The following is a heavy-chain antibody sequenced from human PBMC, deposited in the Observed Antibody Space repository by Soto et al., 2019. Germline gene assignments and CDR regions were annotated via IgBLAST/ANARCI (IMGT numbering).Heavy chain of an antibody. CDR3: FNVAFGY. CDR2: INQDGSEK. V-gene: IGHV3-7*01. CDR1: GFSFSSNW. Sequence: GGSLRLSCTASGFSFSSNWMSWVRQAPGKGPEWVANINQDGSEKYCADSVKGRFTISRDNAKNSLYLQMDSLRVEDTALYYCFNVAFGYWGRGTLVTVLL. J-gene: IGHJ4*02.